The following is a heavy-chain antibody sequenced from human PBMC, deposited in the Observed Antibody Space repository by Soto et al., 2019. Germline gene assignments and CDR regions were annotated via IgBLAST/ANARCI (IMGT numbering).Heavy chain of an antibody. CDR3: ARDCGKGYGMDV. V-gene: IGHV3-48*02. CDR2: ISSRSSTI. J-gene: IGHJ6*02. CDR1: GFTFINYN. Sequence: ESGGGLVQPGGSLRLSCAASGFTFINYNMNWVRQAPGKGLEWVSYISSRSSTIYYADSMKGRFTISRDNAKNSLYLQMNSLRDEDTAVYYCARDCGKGYGMDVWGQGTTVTVSS.